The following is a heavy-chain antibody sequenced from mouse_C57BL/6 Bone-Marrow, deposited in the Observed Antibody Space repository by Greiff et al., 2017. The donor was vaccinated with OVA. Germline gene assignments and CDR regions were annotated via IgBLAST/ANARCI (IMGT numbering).Heavy chain of an antibody. J-gene: IGHJ2*01. Sequence: EVMLVESGGGLVKPGGSLKLSCAASGFTFSDYGMHWVRQAPEKGLEWVAYISSGSSTIYYADTVKGRFTISRDNAKNTLFLQMTSLRSEDTAMYYCARGGLRRSFYFDYWGQGTTLTVSS. V-gene: IGHV5-17*01. CDR2: ISSGSSTI. CDR1: GFTFSDYG. CDR3: ARGGLRRSFYFDY. D-gene: IGHD2-4*01.